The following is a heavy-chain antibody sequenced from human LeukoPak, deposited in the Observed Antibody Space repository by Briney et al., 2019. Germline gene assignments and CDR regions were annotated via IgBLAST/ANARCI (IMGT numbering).Heavy chain of an antibody. Sequence: AAVKVSCKASGYTFTSYGISWVRQGPGQGLEWMGWISAYNGNTNYAQKLQGRVTITTYTSTSTAYMELRSLRSDDTAVYYCARTSVGAASGTVDYGYWGQGTLVTVSS. J-gene: IGHJ4*02. CDR1: GYTFTSYG. D-gene: IGHD6-13*01. CDR2: ISAYNGNT. V-gene: IGHV1-18*01. CDR3: ARTSVGAASGTVDYGY.